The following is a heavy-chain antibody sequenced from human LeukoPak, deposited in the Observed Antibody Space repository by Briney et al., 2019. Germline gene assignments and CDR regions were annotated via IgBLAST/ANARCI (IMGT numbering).Heavy chain of an antibody. CDR1: GGSISSYY. CDR2: IYTSRST. Sequence: PSETLSLTCTVSGGSISSYYWTWIRQPTGKGLEGIGRIYTSRSTNYNPSLKSRVTMSVDTSKNQFALKLSSGTAADTAVYYCARDKRLVVPAAIGYYYYMDVWGKGTTVTVSS. J-gene: IGHJ6*03. V-gene: IGHV4-4*07. CDR3: ARDKRLVVPAAIGYYYYMDV. D-gene: IGHD2-2*02.